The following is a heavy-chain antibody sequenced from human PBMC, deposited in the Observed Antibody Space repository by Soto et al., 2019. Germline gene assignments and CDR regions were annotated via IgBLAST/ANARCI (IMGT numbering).Heavy chain of an antibody. CDR3: ARDRRGRAAGVIYYYGMEG. CDR1: GESVGRGTNY. D-gene: IGHD6-13*01. J-gene: IGHJ6*04. V-gene: IGHV4-61*01. Sequence: QVQLQESGPGLMKPSGTLSLICSVSGESVGRGTNYWSWVRPAPGRGLEWIGYIFDAATTNYNPSFERRVSSSLDAAKNQVSLKLTSVTAADAAIYYCARDRRGRAAGVIYYYGMEGWGKGTSVTFSS. CDR2: IFDAATT.